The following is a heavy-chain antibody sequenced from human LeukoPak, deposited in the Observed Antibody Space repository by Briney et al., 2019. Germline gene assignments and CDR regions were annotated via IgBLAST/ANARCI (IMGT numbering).Heavy chain of an antibody. V-gene: IGHV1-2*02. Sequence: SVNVSCKVSGYTFTGFYMRWVRQAPGQGLEWMGWINTNSGGTNYTQTFKGRATMTRATSISTAYMELSRLRSDDTGMYYCERVQERYSGSCYGVDCFDYWGRGTLVTVSS. J-gene: IGHJ4*02. CDR1: GYTFTGFY. CDR3: ERVQERYSGSCYGVDCFDY. CDR2: INTNSGGT. D-gene: IGHD1-26*01.